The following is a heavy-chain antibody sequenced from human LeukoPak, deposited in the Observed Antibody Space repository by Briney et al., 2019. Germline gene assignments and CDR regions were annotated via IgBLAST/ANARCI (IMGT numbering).Heavy chain of an antibody. D-gene: IGHD2-21*01. CDR3: ARCGGEKVVIAIQADYYFDY. Sequence: VASVKVSCKASGYTFSGYYMHWVRQAPGQGLEWMGWINPNSGGTNYAQKFQGRVTMTRDTSISTAYMELSRLRSDDTAVYYYARCGGEKVVIAIQADYYFDYWGQGTLVSVSS. J-gene: IGHJ4*02. V-gene: IGHV1-2*02. CDR2: INPNSGGT. CDR1: GYTFSGYY.